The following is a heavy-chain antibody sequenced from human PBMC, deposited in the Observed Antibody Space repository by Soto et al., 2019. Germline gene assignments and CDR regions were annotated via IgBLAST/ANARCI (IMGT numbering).Heavy chain of an antibody. J-gene: IGHJ4*02. D-gene: IGHD6-13*01. CDR1: GGSISSSTYF. CDR2: LNYNGRT. Sequence: QLQLQESGPGLVKPSETLSLTCTVSGGSISSSTYFWGWIRQSPGKGLEWIGSLNYNGRTYYNPSLKSPGTISVDTSKNQFSVKVNSVTAADTAVYYCARQLTWGSSWIHFDYWGQGILVTVSS. CDR3: ARQLTWGSSWIHFDY. V-gene: IGHV4-39*01.